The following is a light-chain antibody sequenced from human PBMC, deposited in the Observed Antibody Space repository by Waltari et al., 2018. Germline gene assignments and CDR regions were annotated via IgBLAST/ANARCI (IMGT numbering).Light chain of an antibody. CDR2: DVG. V-gene: IGLV2-14*01. J-gene: IGLJ3*02. CDR1: SSDVGIYNY. Sequence: QSALTQPASVSGSPGQSITISCTGTSSDVGIYNYVSWYQQHQGKAPKLIIYDVGERPSGCSLRFSGSKSGNTASLTISGLQAEEEADYYCNSYTGSSSWVFGGGTKLTVL. CDR3: NSYTGSSSWV.